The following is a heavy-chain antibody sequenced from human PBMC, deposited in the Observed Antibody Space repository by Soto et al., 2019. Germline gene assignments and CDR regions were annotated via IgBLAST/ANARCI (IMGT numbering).Heavy chain of an antibody. CDR3: AKDQRRRRFLEWLPYGMDV. Sequence: PGGSLRLSCAASGFTFSSYAMSWVRQAPGKGLEWVSAISGSGGSTYYADSVKGRFTISRDNSKNTLYLQMNSLRAEDTAVYYCAKDQRRRRFLEWLPYGMDVWGQGTTVTVSS. V-gene: IGHV3-23*01. CDR1: GFTFSSYA. J-gene: IGHJ6*02. CDR2: ISGSGGST. D-gene: IGHD3-3*01.